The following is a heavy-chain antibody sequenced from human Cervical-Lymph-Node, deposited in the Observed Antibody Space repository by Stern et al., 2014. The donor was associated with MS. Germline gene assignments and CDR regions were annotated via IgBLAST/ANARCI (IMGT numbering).Heavy chain of an antibody. CDR3: VRDASRYSSSWYFDS. Sequence: VQLVESGAEVKKPGASVKVSCKASGYTLTAYYMHWVRQAPGKGLEWMGWINPSSGGTNYAQKFQGRVTMTRDTSISTAYMGLSSLTSDDTAVYYCVRDASRYSSSWYFDSWGQGTLVTVSS. J-gene: IGHJ4*02. CDR1: GYTLTAYY. CDR2: INPSSGGT. V-gene: IGHV1-2*02. D-gene: IGHD6-13*01.